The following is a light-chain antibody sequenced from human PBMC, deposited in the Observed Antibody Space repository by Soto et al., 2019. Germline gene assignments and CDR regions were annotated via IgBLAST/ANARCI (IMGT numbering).Light chain of an antibody. CDR2: AAS. V-gene: IGKV1-39*01. CDR1: QSISSY. CDR3: QHSYSTPLIT. J-gene: IGKJ5*01. Sequence: DIQMTQSPASLSASVGDRVTITCRASQSISSYLNWYQQKPGKAPKLLIYAASSLQSGVLSRFSGSGSGTDFTLTISSLQPEDFATYYCQHSYSTPLITFGQGTLLEIK.